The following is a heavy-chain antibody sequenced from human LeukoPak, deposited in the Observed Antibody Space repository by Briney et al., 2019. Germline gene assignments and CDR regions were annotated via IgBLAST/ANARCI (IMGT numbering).Heavy chain of an antibody. J-gene: IGHJ5*02. Sequence: SQSLSLTWTLAAGSVIIDYCGCIWQRPREGRGWSGDVYFIVSATYNPSLKSRVTISLDTSKNQFSLKLSSVTAADTAVYYCVRGVGPVGGYDSPWGQGTLVTVSS. CDR3: VRGVGPVGGYDSP. CDR2: VYFIVSA. CDR1: AGSVIIDY. V-gene: IGHV4-59*02. D-gene: IGHD5-12*01.